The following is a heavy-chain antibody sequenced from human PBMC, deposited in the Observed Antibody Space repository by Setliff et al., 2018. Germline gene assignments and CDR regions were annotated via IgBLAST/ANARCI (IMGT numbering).Heavy chain of an antibody. CDR2: MHSDGAT. J-gene: IGHJ2*01. CDR1: GLSISTNRYY. D-gene: IGHD2-2*01. V-gene: IGHV4-39*07. Sequence: PSETLSLTCTVSGLSISTNRYYWGWLRQPPGRGLELIGLMHSDGATYSNPSLQSRVTLSLDASRSQFSLNLSSVTAADTALYYCARTSTGRYFDLWGRGTLVTVSS. CDR3: ARTSTGRYFDL.